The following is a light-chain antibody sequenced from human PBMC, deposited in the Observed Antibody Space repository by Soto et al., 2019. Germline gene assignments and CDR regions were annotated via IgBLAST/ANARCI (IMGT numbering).Light chain of an antibody. V-gene: IGLV4-69*01. Sequence: QLVLTQSPSASASLGASVKLTCTLSSGHSSYAIAWHQQQPEKGPQYLMKLNSDGSHSKGDGIPNRFSGSSSGAERYLTISSLQSEDEADYYCQTWGTGLLVFGGGTKLTVL. CDR2: LNSDGSH. CDR3: QTWGTGLLV. J-gene: IGLJ3*02. CDR1: SGHSSYA.